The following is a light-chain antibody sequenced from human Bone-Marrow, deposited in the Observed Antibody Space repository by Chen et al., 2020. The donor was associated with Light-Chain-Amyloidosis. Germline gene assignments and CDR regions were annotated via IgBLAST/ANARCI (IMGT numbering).Light chain of an antibody. CDR1: QTISSNY. CDR3: QQYGTSPLT. V-gene: IGKV3-20*01. CDR2: GSS. Sequence: EIVLTQSPGPLSLSPGEGANLSCRASQTISSNYLTWYQPKFGQAPRLLIYGSSSRATGIPDRFTGSASGTDFTLTINRLEPEDFAMYYCQQYGTSPLTFGGGTKVEIK. J-gene: IGKJ4*01.